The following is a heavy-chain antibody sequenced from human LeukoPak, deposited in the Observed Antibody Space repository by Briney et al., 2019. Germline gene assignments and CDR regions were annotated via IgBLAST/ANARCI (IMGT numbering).Heavy chain of an antibody. CDR2: IYYSGST. V-gene: IGHV4-39*01. CDR3: ARGPGLMVYAINRSHPDYYYGMDV. J-gene: IGHJ6*02. Sequence: SETLSLTCTVSGGSISSSSYYWGWIRQPPGKGLEWIGSIYYSGSTYYNPSLKSRVTISVDTSKNQFSLKLSSVTAADTAVYYCARGPGLMVYAINRSHPDYYYGMDVWGQGTTVTVSS. D-gene: IGHD2-8*01. CDR1: GGSISSSSYY.